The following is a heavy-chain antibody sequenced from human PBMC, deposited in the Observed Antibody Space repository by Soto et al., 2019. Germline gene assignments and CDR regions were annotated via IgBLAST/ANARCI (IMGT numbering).Heavy chain of an antibody. V-gene: IGHV3-33*08. J-gene: IGHJ4*02. CDR3: ARDGVGATTFFGFLDY. CDR1: ASIFKGHG. D-gene: IGHD1-26*01. CDR2: IRFDGSDE. Sequence: VQLVESGGGVVQPGGSLRLSCAASASIFKGHGMPWGRQAPGKGLEWVAIIRFDGSDEHYGDSVEGRFTISRDNSKNMLYLQMNSLRVEDTAVYYCARDGVGATTFFGFLDYWGQGTLVTVSS.